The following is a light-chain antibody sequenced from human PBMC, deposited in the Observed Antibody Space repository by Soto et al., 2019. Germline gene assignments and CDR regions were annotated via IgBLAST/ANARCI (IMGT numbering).Light chain of an antibody. CDR3: QTFDSSLTISWV. J-gene: IGLJ3*02. V-gene: IGLV1-40*01. CDR2: GDN. Sequence: QSVLTQPPSVSGAPGQRVTISCTGSSSNIGRGYDVHWYQQVPGSTPRLLLSGDNTRPSGVPDRFSGSRTGTSTSLAITGLQAEDEEDYYCQTFDSSLTISWVFGGGTKLTVL. CDR1: SSNIGRGYD.